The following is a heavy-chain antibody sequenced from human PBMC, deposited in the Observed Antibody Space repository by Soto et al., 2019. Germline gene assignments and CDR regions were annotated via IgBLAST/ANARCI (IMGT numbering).Heavy chain of an antibody. CDR3: ARDLVDIVVVVAPVVEYGMDV. D-gene: IGHD2-15*01. J-gene: IGHJ6*02. CDR1: TVSSYW. V-gene: IGHV3-7*05. Sequence: TVSSYWMSWVRQAPGKGLEWVANIKQDGSEKYYVDSVKGRFAISRDNAKNSLYLQMNSLRAEDTAVYYCARDLVDIVVVVAPVVEYGMDVWGQGTTVTVSS. CDR2: IKQDGSEK.